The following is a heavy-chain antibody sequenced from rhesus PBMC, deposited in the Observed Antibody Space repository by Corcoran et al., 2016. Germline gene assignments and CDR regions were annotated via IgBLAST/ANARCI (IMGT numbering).Heavy chain of an antibody. CDR3: AKGYCTTSGCSFDY. V-gene: IGHV5S1*01. J-gene: IGHJ4*01. CDR2: IYPGDSDT. CDR1: GYSFTSSW. Sequence: EVQLVQSGAEVKRPGESLRISCKTSGYSFTSSWINWVRPMPGKGLEWMGRIYPGDSDTRYSQSVQGQVTISADKSLSTTYLQWSSLKASDTATYYCAKGYCTTSGCSFDYWGQGVLVTVSS. D-gene: IGHD2-21*01.